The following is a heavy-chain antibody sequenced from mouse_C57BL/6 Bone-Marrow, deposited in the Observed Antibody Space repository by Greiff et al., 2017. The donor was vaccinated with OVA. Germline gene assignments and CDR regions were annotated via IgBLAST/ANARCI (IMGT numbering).Heavy chain of an antibody. Sequence: QVQLKESGPELVKPGASVKISCKASGYAFSSSWMNWVKQRPGKGLEWIGRIYPGDGDTNYNGKFKGKATLTADKSSSTACMQLSSLTSEDSAVYFCARSDSSGLDWFAYWGQGTLVTVSA. CDR2: IYPGDGDT. D-gene: IGHD3-2*02. CDR3: ARSDSSGLDWFAY. V-gene: IGHV1-82*01. J-gene: IGHJ3*01. CDR1: GYAFSSSW.